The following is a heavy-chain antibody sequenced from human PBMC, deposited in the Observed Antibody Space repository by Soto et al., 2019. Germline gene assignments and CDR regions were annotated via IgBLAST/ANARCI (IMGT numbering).Heavy chain of an antibody. J-gene: IGHJ5*02. CDR3: ARGWRPAISALSGP. CDR1: GGSISSSSYY. CDR2: IYYSGST. D-gene: IGHD6-25*01. V-gene: IGHV4-39*07. Sequence: SETLSLTCTVSGGSISSSSYYWGWIRQPPGKGLEWIGSIYYSGSTNYNPSLKSRVTISVDTSKNQFSLKLSSVTAADTTVYYCARGWRPAISALSGPWGQGTQVTVSS.